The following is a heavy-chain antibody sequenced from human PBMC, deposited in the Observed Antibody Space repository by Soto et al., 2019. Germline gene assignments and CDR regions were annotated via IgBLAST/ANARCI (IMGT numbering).Heavy chain of an antibody. Sequence: ETLSLTCTVSGGSISSYYWSWIRQPPGKELEWIGYIYYSGSTNYNPSLKSRVTISVDTSKIQFSLKLSSVTAADTAIYYCARHGGSPIFGVVSYFKYWGPGTLVTVSS. CDR3: ARHGGSPIFGVVSYFKY. V-gene: IGHV4-59*08. CDR2: IYYSGST. D-gene: IGHD3-3*01. J-gene: IGHJ4*02. CDR1: GGSISSYY.